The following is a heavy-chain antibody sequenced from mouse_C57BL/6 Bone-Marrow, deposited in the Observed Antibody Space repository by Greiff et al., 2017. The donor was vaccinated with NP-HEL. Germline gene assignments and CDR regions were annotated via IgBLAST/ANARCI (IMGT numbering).Heavy chain of an antibody. Sequence: QVQLKQSGAELARPGASVKLSCKASGYTFTSYGISWVKQRTGQGLEWIGEIYPRSGNTYYNEKFKGKATLTADKSSSTAYMELRSLTSEDSAVYFCARSWYYSNYVAWFAYWGQGTLVTVSA. V-gene: IGHV1-81*01. CDR3: ARSWYYSNYVAWFAY. J-gene: IGHJ3*01. CDR1: GYTFTSYG. CDR2: IYPRSGNT. D-gene: IGHD2-5*01.